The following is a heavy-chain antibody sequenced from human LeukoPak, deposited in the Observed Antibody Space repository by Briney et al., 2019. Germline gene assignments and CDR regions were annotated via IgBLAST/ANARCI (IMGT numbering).Heavy chain of an antibody. D-gene: IGHD1-14*01. CDR3: AREKNRNYFDY. CDR1: GFTFSSYA. CDR2: ISYDGSNK. Sequence: GRSLRLSCAASGFTFSSYAMHWVRQAPGKGLEWVAVISYDGSNKYYADSVKGRFTISRDNSKNTLYLQMNSLRAEDTAVYYCAREKNRNYFDYWGQGTLVPVSS. V-gene: IGHV3-30*04. J-gene: IGHJ4*02.